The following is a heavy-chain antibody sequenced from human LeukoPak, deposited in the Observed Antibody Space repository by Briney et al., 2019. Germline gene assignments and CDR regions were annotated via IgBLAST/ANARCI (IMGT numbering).Heavy chain of an antibody. CDR2: MSDIGPNT. Sequence: HPGGSLRLSCAASGFGVSDYAMTWIRQSPGKGLEWVSSMSDIGPNTYYADSVKGRLTISRDTSKNTVFLQMNSLRAEDTALYYCARRLSLRFDAFAIWGPGTMVTVSS. J-gene: IGHJ3*02. CDR1: GFGVSDYA. D-gene: IGHD3-3*01. CDR3: ARRLSLRFDAFAI. V-gene: IGHV3-23*01.